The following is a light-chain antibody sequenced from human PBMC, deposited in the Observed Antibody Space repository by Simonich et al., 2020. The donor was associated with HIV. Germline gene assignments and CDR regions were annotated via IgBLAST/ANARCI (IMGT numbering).Light chain of an antibody. CDR3: QQYGTSST. V-gene: IGKV3-20*01. J-gene: IGKJ4*01. CDR1: QSVSSN. CDR2: GAS. Sequence: IVMTQSPATLSVSPGERATLSCRASQSVSSNLAWYQQKPGQAPRLLIDGASSRATGIPDRFSGSGSGTDFTLTISRLEPEDFAVYYCQQYGTSSTFGGGTKVEIK.